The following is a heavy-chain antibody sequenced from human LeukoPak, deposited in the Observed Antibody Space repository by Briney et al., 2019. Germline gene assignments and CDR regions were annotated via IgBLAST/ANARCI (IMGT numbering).Heavy chain of an antibody. CDR2: ISYDETDK. V-gene: IGHV3-33*01. J-gene: IGHJ4*02. CDR1: GFTFSRYG. Sequence: GGSLRLSCAAAGFTFSRYGTHWVRQAPGKGLEWLAVISYDETDKYYADSVKGRFTISRDNYKNTLYLQVNSLRAEDTAVYFCARARSGDGFNLDYWGQGTLVTVSS. D-gene: IGHD5-24*01. CDR3: ARARSGDGFNLDY.